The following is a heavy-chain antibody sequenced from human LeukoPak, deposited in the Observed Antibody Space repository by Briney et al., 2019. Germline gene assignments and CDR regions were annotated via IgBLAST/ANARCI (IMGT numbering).Heavy chain of an antibody. Sequence: ETLSLTCAVNGRPLRIFYWSWIRQTPGKGLEWVSIIFGNGDTTYYADSVKGRFTVSRDNSKDTLYLQMNDLRPDDTAIYYCAKRNTMVRGGPCFDYWGQGLLVTVSS. CDR3: AKRNTMVRGGPCFDY. CDR1: GRPLRIFY. CDR2: IFGNGDTT. V-gene: IGHV3-23*01. J-gene: IGHJ4*02. D-gene: IGHD3-10*01.